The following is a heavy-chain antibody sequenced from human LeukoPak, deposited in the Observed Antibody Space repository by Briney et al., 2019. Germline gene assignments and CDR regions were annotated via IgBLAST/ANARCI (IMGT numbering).Heavy chain of an antibody. CDR2: ISYDGSNK. J-gene: IGHJ4*02. V-gene: IGHV3-30-3*01. D-gene: IGHD2-21*02. Sequence: GGSLRLSCAASGFTSSSYAMHWVRQAPGKGLEWVAVISYDGSNKYYADSVKGRFTISRDNSKNTLYLQMNSLRAEDTAVYYCARVDRVVPGVTSGPFDYWGQGTLVTVSS. CDR1: GFTSSSYA. CDR3: ARVDRVVPGVTSGPFDY.